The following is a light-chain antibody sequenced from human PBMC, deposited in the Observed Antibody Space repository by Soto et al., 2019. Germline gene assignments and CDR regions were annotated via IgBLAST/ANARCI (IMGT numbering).Light chain of an antibody. Sequence: QSALTQPASVSGSPGQSITISCTGTSSDIGAYDYVSWYQQYPGRVPKLLIHEVTNRPSGVSDRFSGSKSGNTASLTISGLQTEDEADYYCSSHAGGSAFYVFGTGTKLTVL. V-gene: IGLV2-14*01. J-gene: IGLJ1*01. CDR3: SSHAGGSAFYV. CDR1: SSDIGAYDY. CDR2: EVT.